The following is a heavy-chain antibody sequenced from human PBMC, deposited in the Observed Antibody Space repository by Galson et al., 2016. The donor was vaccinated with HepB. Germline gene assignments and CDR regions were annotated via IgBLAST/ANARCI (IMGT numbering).Heavy chain of an antibody. J-gene: IGHJ4*02. V-gene: IGHV4-4*02. Sequence: SETLSLTCAVSGGSVSSHNWWSWVRQPPGKGLEWIGEVFHSGSTNYNPSLKSRVTISVATSKNQFTPKFSSVTAADSAVYYCARTDLGEVATTTSMVGYWGQGTLVTVSS. CDR3: ARTDLGEVATTTSMVGY. CDR2: VFHSGST. D-gene: IGHD3-10*02. CDR1: GGSVSSHNW.